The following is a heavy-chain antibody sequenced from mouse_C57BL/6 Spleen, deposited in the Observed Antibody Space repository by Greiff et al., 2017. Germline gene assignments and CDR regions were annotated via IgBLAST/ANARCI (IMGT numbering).Heavy chain of an antibody. CDR2: IDPSDSYT. D-gene: IGHD2-3*01. CDR1: GYTFTSYW. J-gene: IGHJ3*01. Sequence: QQSCKASGYTFTSYWMQWVKQRPGQGLEWIGEIDPSDSYTNYNQKFKGKATLTVDTSSSTAYMQLSSLTSEDSAVYYCARTHDGYYVGFAYWGQGTLVTVSA. V-gene: IGHV1-50*01. CDR3: ARTHDGYYVGFAY.